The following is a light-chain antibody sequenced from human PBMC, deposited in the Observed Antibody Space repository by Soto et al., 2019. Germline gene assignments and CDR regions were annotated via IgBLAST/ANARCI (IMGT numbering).Light chain of an antibody. Sequence: EIVMTQSPATLSVSPGERATLSCRASQSVGTNLAWYQQKPGQAPSLLISGASTRATGIPARFSGSGSGTEFTLTISSLQSEDFAVYYCQQYNNWPLTFGGGTKVGIK. CDR3: QQYNNWPLT. CDR2: GAS. CDR1: QSVGTN. V-gene: IGKV3-15*01. J-gene: IGKJ4*01.